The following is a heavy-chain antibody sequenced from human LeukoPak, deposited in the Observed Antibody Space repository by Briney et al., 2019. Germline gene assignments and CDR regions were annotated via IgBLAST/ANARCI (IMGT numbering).Heavy chain of an antibody. CDR1: GGSISSSSYY. D-gene: IGHD3-10*01. Sequence: TLSLTCTVSGGSISSSSYYWGWIRQPPGKGLEWLARIDWDDDKYYSTSLKTRLTISKDTSKNQVVLTMTNMDPVDTATYYCARIGGWFGESWGQGTLVTVSS. J-gene: IGHJ4*02. V-gene: IGHV2-70*11. CDR3: ARIGGWFGES. CDR2: IDWDDDK.